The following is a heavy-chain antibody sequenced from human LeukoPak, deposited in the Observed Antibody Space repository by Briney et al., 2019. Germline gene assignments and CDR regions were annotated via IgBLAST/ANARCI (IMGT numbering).Heavy chain of an antibody. V-gene: IGHV3-7*01. J-gene: IGHJ6*03. Sequence: GGSLRLSCAASGLTFSRYWMTWVRQAPGKGLEWVANIKEDGSDKNYVDSVKGRFIISRDNAKDSLYLQMSSLRAEDTAVYYCASRYCTSDNCFLESYNYFDVWGKGTTVTVSS. CDR2: IKEDGSDK. D-gene: IGHD2-8*02. CDR3: ASRYCTSDNCFLESYNYFDV. CDR1: GLTFSRYW.